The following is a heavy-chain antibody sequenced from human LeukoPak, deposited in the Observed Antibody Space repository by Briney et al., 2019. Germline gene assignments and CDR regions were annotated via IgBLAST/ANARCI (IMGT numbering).Heavy chain of an antibody. CDR3: ARDSVPYAFDI. J-gene: IGHJ3*02. CDR1: GGTVRRGSYD. CDR2: IYYSGST. D-gene: IGHD6-6*01. Sequence: SETLSLTCTVSGGTVRRGSYDWSWIRQPPGKELEWIGYIYYSGSTNYNPSLKSRVTISVDTSKNQFSLKLSSVTAADTAVYYCARDSVPYAFDIWGQGTMVTVSS. V-gene: IGHV4-61*01.